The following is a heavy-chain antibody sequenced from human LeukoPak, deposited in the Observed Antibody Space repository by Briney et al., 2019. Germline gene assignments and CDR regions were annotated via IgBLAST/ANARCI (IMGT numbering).Heavy chain of an antibody. CDR3: AKDRFLGSWAFDY. J-gene: IGHJ4*02. Sequence: GGSLRLSCAASGFTFSSYSMNWVRQAPGKGLEWVSSISSSSSYIYYADSVKGRFTISRDNAKNSLYLQMNSLRAEDTAVYYCAKDRFLGSWAFDYWGQGTLVTVSS. V-gene: IGHV3-21*04. D-gene: IGHD6-13*01. CDR2: ISSSSSYI. CDR1: GFTFSSYS.